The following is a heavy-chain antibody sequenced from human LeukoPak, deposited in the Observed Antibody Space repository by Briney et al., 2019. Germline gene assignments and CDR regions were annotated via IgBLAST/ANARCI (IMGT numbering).Heavy chain of an antibody. CDR2: IKQDGSEK. J-gene: IGHJ4*02. V-gene: IGHV3-7*01. D-gene: IGHD6-13*01. Sequence: GGFLRLSCAASEFIFSGYWMNWVRQAPGKGLEWVANIKQDGSEKQYVDSVRGRFTISRDNAKNSLYLQMNSLRVEDTAVYYCARDGFVGAADYWGQGTLVTVSS. CDR3: ARDGFVGAADY. CDR1: EFIFSGYW.